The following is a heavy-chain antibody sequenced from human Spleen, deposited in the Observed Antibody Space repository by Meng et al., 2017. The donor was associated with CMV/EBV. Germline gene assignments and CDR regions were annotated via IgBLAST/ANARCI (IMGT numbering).Heavy chain of an antibody. J-gene: IGHJ4*02. CDR2: INDGGRT. D-gene: IGHD2-2*01. CDR3: ARGLYPYYFDY. CDR1: GGSFSGYY. Sequence: LTCAVYGGSFSGYYWTWIRQAPGKGLEWIGEINDGGRTNYNPSFESRVTISVDTSKNQFSLILNSLTAADTAVYYCARGLYPYYFDYWGRGTLVTVSS. V-gene: IGHV4-34*01.